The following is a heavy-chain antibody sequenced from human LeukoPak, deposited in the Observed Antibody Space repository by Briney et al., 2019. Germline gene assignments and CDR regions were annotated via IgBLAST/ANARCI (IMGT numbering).Heavy chain of an antibody. CDR3: ARLIQALLRFLVEAHYFDY. Sequence: QSGGSLRLSCAASGFTFSNYWMNWVRKAPGKGLEWVANIKQEGSEKYYVDSVKGRFTISRDNAKNSLYLQMNSLRAEDTAVYYCARLIQALLRFLVEAHYFDYWGQGTLVTVSS. V-gene: IGHV3-7*01. CDR1: GFTFSNYW. J-gene: IGHJ4*02. CDR2: IKQEGSEK. D-gene: IGHD3-3*01.